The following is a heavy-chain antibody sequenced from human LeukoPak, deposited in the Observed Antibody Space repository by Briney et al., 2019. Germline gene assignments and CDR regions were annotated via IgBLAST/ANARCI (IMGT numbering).Heavy chain of an antibody. Sequence: PGGSLRLSCAASGFTFSSYWMHWVRQAPGKGLVWVSRINSDGSSTSYADSVKGRFTISRDNAKNTLYLQMNSLRAEDTAVYYCARDPDYYGSGSYPDYWGQGTLVTVSS. D-gene: IGHD3-10*01. CDR2: INSDGSST. CDR1: GFTFSSYW. J-gene: IGHJ4*02. CDR3: ARDPDYYGSGSYPDY. V-gene: IGHV3-74*01.